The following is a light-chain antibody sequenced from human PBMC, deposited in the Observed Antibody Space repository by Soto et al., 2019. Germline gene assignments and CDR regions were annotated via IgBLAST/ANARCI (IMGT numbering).Light chain of an antibody. CDR1: QSVTKY. J-gene: IGKJ4*01. V-gene: IGKV3-11*01. CDR2: DVS. Sequence: EVVLTQSPATLSLSPGERATLSCRASQSVTKYLAWYQQKPGQALRLLIYDVSKRATGIPARFSGSGSETDFTLTISSLEPGDFAVYDCHHRSNGPLTFGGGTKLEIK. CDR3: HHRSNGPLT.